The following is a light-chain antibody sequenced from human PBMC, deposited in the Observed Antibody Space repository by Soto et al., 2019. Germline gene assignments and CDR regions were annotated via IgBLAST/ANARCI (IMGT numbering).Light chain of an antibody. CDR2: AAS. V-gene: IGKV1-39*01. J-gene: IGKJ4*01. Sequence: DIQMTQSPSSLSASVGDRVTITCRASQSISTYLHWYQQKPGKAPNLLIYAASTLQSGVPSRFSGSGSGTDFTLTICSLQPEDFATYFCQHGYSTPLTCGGGTKVDIK. CDR1: QSISTY. CDR3: QHGYSTPLT.